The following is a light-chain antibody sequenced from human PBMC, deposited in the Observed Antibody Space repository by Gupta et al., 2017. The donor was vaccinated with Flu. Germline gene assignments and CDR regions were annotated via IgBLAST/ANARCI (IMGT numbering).Light chain of an antibody. CDR3: QQYNSYSRAWT. CDR1: QSISSW. Sequence: DIQMTQSPSTLSASVGDRVTITCRASQSISSWLALYQQKPGKAPKLLIYKASSLESGVPSRFSGSGSGTEFTLTISSLQPDDFATYYCQQYNSYSRAWTFGQGTKVEIK. V-gene: IGKV1-5*03. J-gene: IGKJ1*01. CDR2: KAS.